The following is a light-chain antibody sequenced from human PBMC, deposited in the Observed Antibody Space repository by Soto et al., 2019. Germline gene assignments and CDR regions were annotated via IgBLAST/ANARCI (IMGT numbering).Light chain of an antibody. J-gene: IGKJ5*01. CDR3: QQRLDWPLIT. CDR1: QTVGRY. CDR2: HAS. Sequence: EIVLTQSPATLSLSPGESATLSCRASQTVGRYLAWYQQKPGQAPRLLIYHASDRATGIPARFSGSGSETDFALTISSLEPEDFAIYYCQQRLDWPLITFGQGTRLEI. V-gene: IGKV3-11*01.